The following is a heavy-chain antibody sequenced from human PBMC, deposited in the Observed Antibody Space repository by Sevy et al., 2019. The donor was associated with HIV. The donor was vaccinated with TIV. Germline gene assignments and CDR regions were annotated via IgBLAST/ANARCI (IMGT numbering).Heavy chain of an antibody. Sequence: GGSLRLSCAASGFTFSKYSMSWVRQPPGKGLEWVSTLYFGCGEINYADSVKGRFTISRDNSKMSVYLQMTNLRPEDTAVYYCAREGCTKPHDYWGQGTLVTVSS. J-gene: IGHJ4*02. CDR2: LYFGCGEI. CDR3: AREGCTKPHDY. V-gene: IGHV3-23*01. CDR1: GFTFSKYS. D-gene: IGHD2-8*01.